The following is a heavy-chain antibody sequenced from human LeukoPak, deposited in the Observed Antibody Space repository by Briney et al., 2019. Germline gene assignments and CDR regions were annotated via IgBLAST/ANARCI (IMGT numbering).Heavy chain of an antibody. V-gene: IGHV4-34*01. CDR3: ARLRRSYYYGSGSYYAPRGAFDI. J-gene: IGHJ3*02. CDR1: GGSFSGYY. D-gene: IGHD3-10*01. CDR2: ISHSGST. Sequence: PSETLSLTCAVYGGSFSGYYWSWIRQPPGKGLEWIWEISHSGSTNYNPSLQSRVTISVDTAKDQFSLKLSSVTAADTAVHYCARLRRSYYYGSGSYYAPRGAFDIWGQGTMVTVSS.